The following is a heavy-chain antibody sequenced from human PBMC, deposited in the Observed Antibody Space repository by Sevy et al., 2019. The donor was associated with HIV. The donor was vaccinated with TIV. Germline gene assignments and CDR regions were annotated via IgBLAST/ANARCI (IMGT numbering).Heavy chain of an antibody. J-gene: IGHJ4*02. D-gene: IGHD1-1*01. CDR1: GGSISSYY. CDR2: IYYSGST. Sequence: SETLSLTCTVSGGSISSYYWSWIRQPPGKGLEWTGYIYYSGSTNYNPSLKSRVTISVDTSKNQFSLKRSSVTAADTGVYYCPGLNGNGGGFFDSWGQGTLVTVSS. CDR3: PGLNGNGGGFFDS. V-gene: IGHV4-59*01.